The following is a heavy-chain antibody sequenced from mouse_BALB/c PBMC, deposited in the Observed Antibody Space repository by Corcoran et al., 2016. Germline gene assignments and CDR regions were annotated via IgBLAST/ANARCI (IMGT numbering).Heavy chain of an antibody. CDR1: GYTFTNYG. D-gene: IGHD1-1*01. J-gene: IGHJ3*01. CDR3: ARCGSSYVGLAY. V-gene: IGHV9-3-1*01. CDR2: INTYTGEP. Sequence: QIQLVQSGPELKKPGETVKISCKASGYTFTNYGMNWVKQAPGKGLKWMGWINTYTGEPTYADDFKGRFAFSLETSASTAYLQINNLKNEDTATYFCARCGSSYVGLAYWGQGTLVTVSA.